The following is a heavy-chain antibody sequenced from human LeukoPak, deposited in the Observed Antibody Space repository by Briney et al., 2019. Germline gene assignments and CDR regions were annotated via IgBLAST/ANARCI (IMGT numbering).Heavy chain of an antibody. CDR3: ARGRLQYYYYYYYMDV. CDR1: GGSISSYY. Sequence: PSETLSLTCTVSGGSISSYYWSWIRQPPGKGLEWIGYIYYSGSTNYNPSLKSRVTISVDTSKNQFSLKLGSVTAADTAVYYCARGRLQYYYYYYYMDVWGKGTTVTVSS. J-gene: IGHJ6*03. D-gene: IGHD4-11*01. CDR2: IYYSGST. V-gene: IGHV4-59*01.